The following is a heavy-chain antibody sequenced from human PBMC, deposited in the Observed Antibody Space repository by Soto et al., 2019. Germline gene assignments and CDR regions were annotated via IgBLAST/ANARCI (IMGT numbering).Heavy chain of an antibody. D-gene: IGHD6-6*01. J-gene: IGHJ4*02. CDR3: AKAKARTSAYFDY. CDR2: ISYDGSNK. V-gene: IGHV3-30*18. CDR1: GFTFSSYG. Sequence: PGGSLRLSCAASGFTFSSYGMHWVRQAPGKGLEWVAVISYDGSNKYYADSVKGRFTISRDNSKNTLYLQMNSLRAEDTAVYYCAKAKARTSAYFDYWGQGTLVTVSS.